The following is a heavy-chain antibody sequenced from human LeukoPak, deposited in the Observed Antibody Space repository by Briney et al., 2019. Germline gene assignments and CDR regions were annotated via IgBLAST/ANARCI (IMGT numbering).Heavy chain of an antibody. V-gene: IGHV5-51*01. J-gene: IGHJ6*02. CDR1: GYSFTSYW. CDR2: IYPGDSDT. D-gene: IGHD6-25*01. CDR3: ARQSPSRSSENGMDV. Sequence: GESLKISCRGSGYSFTSYWIGWVRQMPGKGLEWMGIIYPGDSDTRYSPSFQGQVTISADKSISTAYLQWSSLKASDTAMYYCARQSPSRSSENGMDVWGQGTTVTVSS.